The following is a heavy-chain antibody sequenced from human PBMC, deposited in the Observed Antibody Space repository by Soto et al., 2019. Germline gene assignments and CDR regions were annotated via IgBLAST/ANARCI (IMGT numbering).Heavy chain of an antibody. D-gene: IGHD6-13*01. CDR1: GGSISTYY. Sequence: PSETLSLTCSVSGGSISTYYWSWIRQPAGKGLEWIGRIYRSGGTNFNPSLMSRVSMSVDTSKNQFSLKLSSVVAADTAVYYCARGAAAGVDYGMDVWGQGTTVTVSS. CDR3: ARGAAAGVDYGMDV. J-gene: IGHJ6*02. V-gene: IGHV4-4*07. CDR2: IYRSGGT.